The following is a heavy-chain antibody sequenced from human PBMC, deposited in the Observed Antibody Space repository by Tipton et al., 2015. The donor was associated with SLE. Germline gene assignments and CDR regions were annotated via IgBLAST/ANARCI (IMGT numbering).Heavy chain of an antibody. V-gene: IGHV3-9*01. D-gene: IGHD2-2*01. J-gene: IGHJ4*02. CDR1: GFTFDDYA. CDR2: ISWNSGSI. Sequence: SLRLSCAASGFTFDDYAMHWVRQAPGKGLEWVSGISWNSGSIGYADSVKGRFTISRDNAKNSLYLQMNSLRAEDTAVYYCAKTYCGTTSCSAFDYWGQGTLLTVSS. CDR3: AKTYCGTTSCSAFDY.